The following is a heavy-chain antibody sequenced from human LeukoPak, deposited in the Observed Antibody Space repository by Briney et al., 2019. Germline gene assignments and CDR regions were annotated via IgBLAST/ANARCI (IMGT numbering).Heavy chain of an antibody. CDR1: GFIFRSYW. D-gene: IGHD5-24*01. CDR3: VRDGDDFNFDY. J-gene: IGHJ4*02. CDR2: VKGDGGFT. V-gene: IGHV3-74*01. Sequence: GGSLRLSCAASGFIFRSYWMHWVRQAPGKGLVWVSGVKGDGGFTNYADSVYGRFTISRDNAKNTLYLHMHSLRAEDTAVYYCVRDGDDFNFDYWGQGSLVTVSS.